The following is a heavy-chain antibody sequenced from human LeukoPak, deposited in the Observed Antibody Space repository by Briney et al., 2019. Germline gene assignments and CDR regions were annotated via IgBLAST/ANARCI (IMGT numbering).Heavy chain of an antibody. V-gene: IGHV4-59*08. Sequence: SETLSLTCTVSGDSISPYYWSWIRQSPGKGLEWIGYVYYSGSSNYNPSLKSRVTISVDTSKNQFSLKLSSLTAADTAVYYCARLPGSGYFDYWGQGILVTVSS. CDR2: VYYSGSS. J-gene: IGHJ4*02. CDR3: ARLPGSGYFDY. CDR1: GDSISPYY. D-gene: IGHD3-22*01.